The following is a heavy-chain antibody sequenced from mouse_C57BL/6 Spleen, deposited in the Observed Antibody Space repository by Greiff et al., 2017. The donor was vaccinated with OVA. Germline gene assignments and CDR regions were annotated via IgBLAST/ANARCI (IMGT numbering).Heavy chain of an antibody. J-gene: IGHJ4*01. V-gene: IGHV1-82*01. CDR1: GYAFSSSW. CDR2: IYPGDGDT. Sequence: QVQLKQSGPELVKPGASVKISCKASGYAFSSSWMNWVKQRPGKGLEWIGRIYPGDGDTNYNGKFKGKATLTADKSSSTAYMQLSSLTSEDSAVYFCARGGAQATMDYWGQGTSVTVSS. D-gene: IGHD3-2*02. CDR3: ARGGAQATMDY.